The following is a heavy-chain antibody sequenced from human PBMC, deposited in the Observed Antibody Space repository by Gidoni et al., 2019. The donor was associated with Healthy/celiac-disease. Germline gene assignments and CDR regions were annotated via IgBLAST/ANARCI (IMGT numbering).Heavy chain of an antibody. Sequence: QVQLVESGGGVVQPGRSLRLSCAASGFTFSSSAMHWVRQAPGKGLEWVAVISYDGSNKYYADSVKGRFTISRDNSKNTLYLQMNSLRAEDTAVYYCARDPEEWELLGDYFDYWGQGTLVTVSS. D-gene: IGHD1-26*01. V-gene: IGHV3-30*04. CDR1: GFTFSSSA. CDR3: ARDPEEWELLGDYFDY. J-gene: IGHJ4*02. CDR2: ISYDGSNK.